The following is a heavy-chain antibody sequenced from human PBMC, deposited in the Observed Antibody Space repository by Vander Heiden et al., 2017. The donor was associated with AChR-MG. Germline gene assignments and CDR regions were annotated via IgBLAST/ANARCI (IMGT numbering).Heavy chain of an antibody. V-gene: IGHV3-30-3*01. CDR1: GFTLSRYA. J-gene: IGHJ4*02. Sequence: QVQPVESGGGVVQAGRALKLYWAAPGFTLSRYAMHWVRQAPGKGLEWVAVISDDGSNKYYADSVKGRFTISRDNSKNTLYLQMNSLRAEDTAVYYCARDGRLGTIVTTGGFDYWGQGTLVTVSS. CDR2: ISDDGSNK. CDR3: ARDGRLGTIVTTGGFDY. D-gene: IGHD2-15*01.